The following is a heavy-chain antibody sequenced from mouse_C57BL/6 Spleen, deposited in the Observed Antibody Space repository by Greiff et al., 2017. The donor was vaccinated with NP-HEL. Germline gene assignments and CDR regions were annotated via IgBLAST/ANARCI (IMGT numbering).Heavy chain of an antibody. D-gene: IGHD1-1*01. Sequence: VKLVESGPGLVAPSQSLSITCTVSGFSLTSYGVDWVRQSPGKGLEWLGVIWGVGSTNYNSALKSRLSISKDNSKSQVFLKMNSLQTDDTAMYYCASETTGEGYFDVWGTGTTVTVSS. CDR3: ASETTGEGYFDV. CDR1: GFSLTSYG. J-gene: IGHJ1*03. CDR2: IWGVGST. V-gene: IGHV2-6*01.